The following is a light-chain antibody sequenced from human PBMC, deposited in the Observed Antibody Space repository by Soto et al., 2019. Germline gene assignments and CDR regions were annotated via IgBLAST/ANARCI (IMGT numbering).Light chain of an antibody. J-gene: IGKJ5*01. V-gene: IGKV1D-13*01. CDR1: QGISSA. CDR3: QHFNNYPIT. CDR2: EAS. Sequence: AIPLTQSPSSLSASVGDRVTITCRASQGISSALAWYQQKPAKAPKLLIYEASSLESGVPSRFSGSGAGTHFTLTISSLQPEDLAGYYGQHFNNYPITVGRGTRLEI.